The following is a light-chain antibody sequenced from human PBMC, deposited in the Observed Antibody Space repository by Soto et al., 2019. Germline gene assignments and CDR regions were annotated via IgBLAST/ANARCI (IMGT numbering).Light chain of an antibody. J-gene: IGKJ4*01. CDR3: QQHSDWPLT. Sequence: EIVLIQSPATLSLSPGERATLSCRASQSVSSSLAWYQQNPGQAPRLLIFDASNRATGIPVRFSGSESGTDFTLTISSLEPEDFTVYYCQQHSDWPLTFGGGTRVEIK. CDR2: DAS. CDR1: QSVSSS. V-gene: IGKV3-11*01.